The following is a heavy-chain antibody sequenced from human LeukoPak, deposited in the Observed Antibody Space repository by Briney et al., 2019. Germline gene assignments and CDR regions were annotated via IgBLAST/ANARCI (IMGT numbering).Heavy chain of an antibody. V-gene: IGHV3-9*01. CDR2: ISWNSGSI. Sequence: GRSLRLSCAASGFTFDDYAMHWVRQAPGKGLEWVSGISWNSGSIGYADSVKGRFTISRDNAKNSLYLQMNSLRAEDTAVYYCARDRVAYSSSWPDAFDIWGQGTMVTVSS. D-gene: IGHD6-13*01. CDR3: ARDRVAYSSSWPDAFDI. J-gene: IGHJ3*02. CDR1: GFTFDDYA.